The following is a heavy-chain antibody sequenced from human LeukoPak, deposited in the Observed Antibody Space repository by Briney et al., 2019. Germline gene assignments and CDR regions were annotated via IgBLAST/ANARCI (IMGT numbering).Heavy chain of an antibody. D-gene: IGHD1-1*01. Sequence: APVKVSCKASGYTFTGYYMHWVRQAPGQGLEWMGWINPNSGGTNYAQKFQGWVTMTRDTSISTAYMELSRLRSDDTAVYYCARGGTALDYFDYWGQGTLVTVSS. CDR1: GYTFTGYY. CDR2: INPNSGGT. V-gene: IGHV1-2*04. J-gene: IGHJ4*02. CDR3: ARGGTALDYFDY.